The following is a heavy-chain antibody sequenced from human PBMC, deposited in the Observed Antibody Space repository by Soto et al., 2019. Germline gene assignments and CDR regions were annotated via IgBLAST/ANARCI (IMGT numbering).Heavy chain of an antibody. V-gene: IGHV4-34*02. Sequence: QMQLQQWGAGLLKASETLSLTCSVSGGSFSGYYLAWIRQPPGKGLEWIGEINHAGSTKYHPSLKSRVVLSVDLPNTHFSLTLRSVTAADTAVYFCARQSGPAYRYGMDIWGQGTTVAVSS. CDR3: ARQSGPAYRYGMDI. D-gene: IGHD1-1*01. CDR1: GGSFSGYY. CDR2: INHAGST. J-gene: IGHJ6*02.